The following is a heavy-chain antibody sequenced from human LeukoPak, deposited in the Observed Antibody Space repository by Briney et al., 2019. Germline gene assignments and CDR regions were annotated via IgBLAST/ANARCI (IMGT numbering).Heavy chain of an antibody. V-gene: IGHV1-8*02. CDR1: GYTFTGYY. CDR2: MNPNSGST. CDR3: ARDYGGNSGWFDP. Sequence: RASVKVSCKASGYTFTGYYMHWVRQATGQGLEWVGWMNPNSGSTGYAQKFQGRVTMTRNIFMSTAYMELSSLRSEDTAVYYCARDYGGNSGWFDPWGQGTLVTVSS. D-gene: IGHD4-23*01. J-gene: IGHJ5*02.